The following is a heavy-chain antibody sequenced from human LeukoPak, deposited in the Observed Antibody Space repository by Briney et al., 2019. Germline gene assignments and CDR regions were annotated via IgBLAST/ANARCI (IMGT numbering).Heavy chain of an antibody. Sequence: PSETLSLTCTVSGGSISSGSYYWSWIRQPAGKGLEWIGRIYTSGSTNYNPSLKSRVTISVDTSKNQFSLKLSSVTAADTAVYYCARVAGYYLVDPNFDYWGQGTLVTVSS. J-gene: IGHJ4*02. CDR1: GGSISSGSYY. CDR2: IYTSGST. CDR3: ARVAGYYLVDPNFDY. V-gene: IGHV4-61*02. D-gene: IGHD3-9*01.